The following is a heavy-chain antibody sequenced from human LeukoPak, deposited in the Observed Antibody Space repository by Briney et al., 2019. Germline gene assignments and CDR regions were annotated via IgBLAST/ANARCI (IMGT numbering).Heavy chain of an antibody. CDR2: IYTSGST. CDR1: GGSISSGSYY. CDR3: ARDRGDYDILTGYYNVRSWFDP. V-gene: IGHV4-61*02. J-gene: IGHJ5*02. D-gene: IGHD3-9*01. Sequence: SQTLSLTCTVSGGSISSGSYYWSWIRQPAGKGLEWIGRIYTSGSTNYNPSLKSRVTISVDTSKNQFSLKLSSVTAADTAVYYCARDRGDYDILTGYYNVRSWFDPWGQGTLVTVSS.